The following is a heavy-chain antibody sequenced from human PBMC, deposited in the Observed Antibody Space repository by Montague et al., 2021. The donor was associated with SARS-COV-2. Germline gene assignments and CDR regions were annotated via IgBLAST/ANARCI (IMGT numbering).Heavy chain of an antibody. CDR3: ARESLHLTGYCNDYFDY. V-gene: IGHV4-61*02. CDR2: IYTSGST. CDR1: GGSISSGSYY. J-gene: IGHJ4*02. Sequence: TLSLTCTVSGGSISSGSYYWNWIRQPAGKGLEWIGRIYTSGSTNYNPSLKSRVTISVDTSKNQFSLKLSSVTAADTAVYYCARESLHLTGYCNDYFDYWGQRTLVTVSS. D-gene: IGHD3-9*01.